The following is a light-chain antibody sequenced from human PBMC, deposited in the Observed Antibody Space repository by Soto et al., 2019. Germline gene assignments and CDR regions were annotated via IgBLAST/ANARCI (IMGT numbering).Light chain of an antibody. Sequence: QSALIQPASVSGSPGQSITISCTGTSSDVGVYNHVSWYQQHPGKAPKLMIYEVSNRPSGISTRFSGSKSGDTASLTISGLQAEDEADYYCSSYTTTTIPWVFGGGTKLTVL. J-gene: IGLJ3*02. CDR1: SSDVGVYNH. CDR3: SSYTTTTIPWV. V-gene: IGLV2-14*01. CDR2: EVS.